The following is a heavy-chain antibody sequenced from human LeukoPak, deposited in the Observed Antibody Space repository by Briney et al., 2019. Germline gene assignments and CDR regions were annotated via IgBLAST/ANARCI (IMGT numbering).Heavy chain of an antibody. Sequence: ASVKVSCKASGYTFTGYYMHWVRQAPGQGLEWMGWINPNSGGTNYAQKFQGRVTMTRDTSISTAYLQWSSLKASDTAMYYCARHDSGVAASAWGQGTLVTVSS. CDR3: ARHDSGVAASA. CDR2: INPNSGGT. J-gene: IGHJ4*02. CDR1: GYTFTGYY. V-gene: IGHV1-2*02. D-gene: IGHD6-25*01.